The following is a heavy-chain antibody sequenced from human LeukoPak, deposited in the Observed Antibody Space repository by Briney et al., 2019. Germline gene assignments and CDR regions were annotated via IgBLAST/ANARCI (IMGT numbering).Heavy chain of an antibody. V-gene: IGHV4-59*01. Sequence: SETLSLTCTVPGGSISSYYWSWIRQPPGKGLEWIGYIYYSGSTNYNPSLKSRVTISVDTSKNQFSLKLSSVTAADTAVYYCARHRRHYDILTGYYAGHFDIWGQGTMVTVSS. CDR1: GGSISSYY. CDR2: IYYSGST. CDR3: ARHRRHYDILTGYYAGHFDI. D-gene: IGHD3-9*01. J-gene: IGHJ3*02.